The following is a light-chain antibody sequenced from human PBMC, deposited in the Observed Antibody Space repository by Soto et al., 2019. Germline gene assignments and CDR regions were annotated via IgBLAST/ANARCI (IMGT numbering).Light chain of an antibody. CDR2: WAS. J-gene: IGKJ1*01. V-gene: IGKV4-1*01. CDR1: QSVLFSINQKNY. Sequence: DIVLTQSPDSVAVSLGERATINCKSSQSVLFSINQKNYLAWYHQKPGQPPKLLIYWASIRESGVPTRFSGSGSGTNFTLTISSLQAEDAAVYDCQQYYNTPPTFGLGTKVEVK. CDR3: QQYYNTPPT.